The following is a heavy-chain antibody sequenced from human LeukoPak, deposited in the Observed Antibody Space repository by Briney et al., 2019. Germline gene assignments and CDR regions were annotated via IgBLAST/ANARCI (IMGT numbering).Heavy chain of an antibody. V-gene: IGHV3-7*01. D-gene: IGHD2-15*01. CDR1: GFTFSSYW. Sequence: GGSLRLSCAASGFTFSSYWMSWVRQAPGKGLEWVANIKQDGSEKYYVDSVKGRFTISRDNAKNSLYLQMNSLRAEDTAVYYCARPLVGRPLDAFDIWGQGTMVTVSS. CDR2: IKQDGSEK. CDR3: ARPLVGRPLDAFDI. J-gene: IGHJ3*02.